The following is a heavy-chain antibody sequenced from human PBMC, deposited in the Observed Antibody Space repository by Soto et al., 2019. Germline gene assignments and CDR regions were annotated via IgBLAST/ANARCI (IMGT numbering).Heavy chain of an antibody. Sequence: EVQLVESGGGLVKPGGSLRLSCAVSGLTFNSYSMNWVRQAPGKGLEWVSSISRFSNYMYYRDSVKGRFTISRDNGRNSLYLQMNSLRAEDTAVYYCARAGGYSRPTPNPRAYDMDVWAQVTTVTVSS. CDR2: ISRFSNYM. J-gene: IGHJ6*02. CDR3: ARAGGYSRPTPNPRAYDMDV. D-gene: IGHD6-13*01. V-gene: IGHV3-21*01. CDR1: GLTFNSYS.